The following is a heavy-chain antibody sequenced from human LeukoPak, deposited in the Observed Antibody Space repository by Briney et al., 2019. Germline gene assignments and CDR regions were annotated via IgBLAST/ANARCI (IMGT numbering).Heavy chain of an antibody. CDR2: ISSSGSTI. Sequence: GGSLRLSCAASGFTFSSYEMNWVRQAPGKGLEWVSYISSSGSTIYYADSVKGRFTISRDNAKNSLYLQMNSLRAEDTALYYCAKDNGFWHSSGWYNAFDYWGQGTLVTVSS. CDR1: GFTFSSYE. D-gene: IGHD6-19*01. J-gene: IGHJ4*02. CDR3: AKDNGFWHSSGWYNAFDY. V-gene: IGHV3-48*03.